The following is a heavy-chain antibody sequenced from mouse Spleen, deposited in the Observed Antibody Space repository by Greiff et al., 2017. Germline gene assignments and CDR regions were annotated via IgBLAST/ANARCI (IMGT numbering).Heavy chain of an antibody. Sequence: QVQLKESGPGLVAPSQSLSITCTVSGLSLTSYGVHGVRQPPGKGLEWRGVIWAGGSTNYNSALMSRLSISKDNSRSQVFLKMNRLQTDDTAMYYCARVRTARATGWFAYWGQGTLVTVSA. CDR3: ARVRTARATGWFAY. CDR1: GLSLTSYG. V-gene: IGHV2-9*02. J-gene: IGHJ3*01. CDR2: IWAGGST. D-gene: IGHD3-2*01.